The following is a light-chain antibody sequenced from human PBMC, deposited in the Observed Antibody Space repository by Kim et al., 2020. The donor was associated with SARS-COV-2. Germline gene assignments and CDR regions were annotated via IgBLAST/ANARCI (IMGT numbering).Light chain of an antibody. CDR3: QHLNSYPLGWT. CDR2: APS. Sequence: DIQLTQSPSFLSASVGDRVTIICRASQGITSYLAWYQQKRGKAPKLLTYAPSTLQTGVPARFSGSGSGTEFTLTISSLQPEDFATYYCQHLNSYPLGWTFGQGTKVDIK. CDR1: QGITSY. J-gene: IGKJ1*01. V-gene: IGKV1-9*01.